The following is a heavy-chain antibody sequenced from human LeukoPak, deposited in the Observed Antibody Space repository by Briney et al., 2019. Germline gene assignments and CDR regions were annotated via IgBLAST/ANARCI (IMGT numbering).Heavy chain of an antibody. D-gene: IGHD1-26*01. V-gene: IGHV3-53*01. J-gene: IGHJ5*02. CDR1: GFTVSTNY. Sequence: PGGSLRLSCAASGFTVSTNYMWVRQAPGKGLEWVSVIYSGGSTYYADSAKGRFTISRDNSKNTLYLQMSSLRAEDTAVYYCAREAYSGSYHPWGQGTLVTVSS. CDR3: AREAYSGSYHP. CDR2: IYSGGST.